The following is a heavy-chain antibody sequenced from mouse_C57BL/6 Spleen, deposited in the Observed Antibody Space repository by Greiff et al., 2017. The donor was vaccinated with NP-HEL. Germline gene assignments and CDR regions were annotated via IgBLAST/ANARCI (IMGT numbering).Heavy chain of an antibody. CDR2: ISDGGSYT. CDR1: GFTFSSYA. V-gene: IGHV5-4*01. CDR3: ARERDYGYDGDFDY. Sequence: DVMLVESGGGLVKPGGSLKLSCAASGFTFSSYAMSWVRQTPEKRLEWVATISDGGSYTYYPDNVKGRFTISRDNAKNNLYLQMSHLKSEDTAMYYCARERDYGYDGDFDYWGQGTTLTVSS. D-gene: IGHD2-2*01. J-gene: IGHJ2*01.